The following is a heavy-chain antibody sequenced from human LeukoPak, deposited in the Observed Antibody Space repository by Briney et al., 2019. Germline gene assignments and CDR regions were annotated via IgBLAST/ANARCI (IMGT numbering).Heavy chain of an antibody. V-gene: IGHV4-34*01. D-gene: IGHD2-21*02. J-gene: IGHJ3*02. CDR1: GGSFSGYY. Sequence: PSETLSLTCAVYGGSFSGYYWSWIRQPPGKGLEWIGEINHSGSTNYNPSLKSRVTIPVDTSKNQFSLKLSSVTAADTAVYYCARDGVVVTATSAFDIWGQGTMVTVSS. CDR2: INHSGST. CDR3: ARDGVVVTATSAFDI.